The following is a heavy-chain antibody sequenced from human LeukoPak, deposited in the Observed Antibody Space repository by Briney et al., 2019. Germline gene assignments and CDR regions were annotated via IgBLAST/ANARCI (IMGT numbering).Heavy chain of an antibody. CDR2: IYTSGST. D-gene: IGHD3-9*01. Sequence: KPSETLSLTFTVSGGSISSYYWSWIRQPPGKGLEWIGYIYTSGSTNYNPSLKSRVTISVDTSKNQFSLKLSSVTAADTAVYYCARFRDILTLDYWGQGTLVTVSS. V-gene: IGHV4-4*09. J-gene: IGHJ4*02. CDR3: ARFRDILTLDY. CDR1: GGSISSYY.